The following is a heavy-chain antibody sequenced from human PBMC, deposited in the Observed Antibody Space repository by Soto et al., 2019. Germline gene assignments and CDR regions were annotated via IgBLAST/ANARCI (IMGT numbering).Heavy chain of an antibody. CDR1: GFTFSQHW. CDR3: VREGGQLKDYFDL. CDR2: IKEDGSDK. J-gene: IGHJ4*02. Sequence: GGSLRLSCAASGFTFSQHWMSWVRQAPGKGLEWVANIKEDGSDKYYVDSVKGRFTISRDNAKNSLYLQLSSLRAEDTAVYWCVREGGQLKDYFDLGGEGPRAPVPS. D-gene: IGHD2-2*01. V-gene: IGHV3-7*01.